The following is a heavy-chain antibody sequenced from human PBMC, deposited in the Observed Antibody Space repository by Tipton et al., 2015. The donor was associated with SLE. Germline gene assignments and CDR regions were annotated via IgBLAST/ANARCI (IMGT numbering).Heavy chain of an antibody. CDR2: IFHSGST. V-gene: IGHV4-4*01. Sequence: TLSLTCTVSGNSITSITRTNWWSWVRQPPGKGLEWIGEIFHSGSTNYRPSLKSRVIISVDTSKNQFSLKLSSVTAADTAVYFCARGYCSDGVCYGFGFFDYWGQGNLVTVSS. J-gene: IGHJ4*02. D-gene: IGHD2-8*01. CDR3: ARGYCSDGVCYGFGFFDY. CDR1: GNSITSITRTNW.